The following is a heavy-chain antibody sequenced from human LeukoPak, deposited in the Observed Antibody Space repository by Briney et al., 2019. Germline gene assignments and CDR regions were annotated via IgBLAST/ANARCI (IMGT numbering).Heavy chain of an antibody. V-gene: IGHV3-30-3*01. CDR2: ISYDGSNK. D-gene: IGHD2-2*01. CDR3: ARTGYCSSTSCSYYFDY. Sequence: GGSLRLSCAASVFIVRSNYMSWVRKAPGKGLEWVAVISYDGSNKYYADSVKGRFTISRDNSKNTLYLQMNSLRAEDTAVYYCARTGYCSSTSCSYYFDYWGQGTLVTVSS. CDR1: VFIVRSNY. J-gene: IGHJ4*02.